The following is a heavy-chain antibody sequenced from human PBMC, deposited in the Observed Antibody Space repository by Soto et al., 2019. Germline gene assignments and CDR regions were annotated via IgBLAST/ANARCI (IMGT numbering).Heavy chain of an antibody. CDR2: IIPISQTS. V-gene: IGHV1-69*01. J-gene: IGHJ6*02. CDR3: ARSQGSSTSLEIYSHYSYRMDV. Sequence: QVQLVQSGAEVKKPGSSVKVSCKASGGTFSSYAISWVRQSPGQGLEWMGGIIPISQTSNYAQKFQRRVTITADESKSTAFIELSRPRSQDTAVYYCARSQGSSTSLEIYSHYSYRMDVWFQGTRVTVSS. D-gene: IGHD2-2*01. CDR1: GGTFSSYA.